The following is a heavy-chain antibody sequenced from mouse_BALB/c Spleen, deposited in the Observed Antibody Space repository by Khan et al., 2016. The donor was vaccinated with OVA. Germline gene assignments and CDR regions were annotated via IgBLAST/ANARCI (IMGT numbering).Heavy chain of an antibody. CDR3: AGTARIKH. D-gene: IGHD1-2*01. CDR2: IRYSGST. CDR1: GYSITSGYG. V-gene: IGHV3-1*02. J-gene: IGHJ2*01. Sequence: EVQLQESGPGLVKPSQSLSLTCTVTGYSITSGYGWNWIRQFPGNTLEWMGYIRYSGSTNYNPSLKSRLSITRDTSTNQFFLQLTSVTTEDTARYCWAGTARIKHWGQGTTLTVSS.